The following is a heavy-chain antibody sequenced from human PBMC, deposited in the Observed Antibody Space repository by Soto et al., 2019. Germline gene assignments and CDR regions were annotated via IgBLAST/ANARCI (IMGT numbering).Heavy chain of an antibody. D-gene: IGHD3-22*01. CDR3: ARATYYYDSSGYYWFDP. CDR1: GGSISSYY. Sequence: PSETLSLTCTVSGGSISSYYWSWIRQPAGKGLEWIGRIYTSVSTNYNPSLKSRVTMSVDTSKNQFSLKLSSVTAADTAVYYCARATYYYDSSGYYWFDPWGQGTLVTVSS. J-gene: IGHJ5*02. CDR2: IYTSVST. V-gene: IGHV4-4*07.